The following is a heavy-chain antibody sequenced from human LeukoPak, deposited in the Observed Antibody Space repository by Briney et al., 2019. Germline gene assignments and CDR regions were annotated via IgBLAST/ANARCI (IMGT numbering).Heavy chain of an antibody. V-gene: IGHV3-48*01. CDR2: ISSSSSTI. J-gene: IGHJ4*02. Sequence: GGSLRLSCAASGFTFSSYSMNWVRQAPGKGLEWVSYISSSSSTIYYADSVKGRFTISRDNAKNSLYLQMNSLRAEDTAVYYCATRSYYDSGGPFDYWGQGTLVTVSS. D-gene: IGHD3-22*01. CDR1: GFTFSSYS. CDR3: ATRSYYDSGGPFDY.